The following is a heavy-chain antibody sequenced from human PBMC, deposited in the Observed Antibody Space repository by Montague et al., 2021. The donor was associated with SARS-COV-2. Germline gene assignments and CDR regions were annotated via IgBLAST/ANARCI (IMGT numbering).Heavy chain of an antibody. Sequence: SETLSLTCTVSGGSISSSSYYWGWIRQPPGKGLEWIGSIYYSGSTYYNPSLKSRVTISVDTSKNQFSLKLSSVTAADTAVYYCARGWFSHMIVVVIRGPFDYWGQGNLVTVSS. CDR2: IYYSGST. D-gene: IGHD3-22*01. CDR1: GGSISSSSYY. CDR3: ARGWFSHMIVVVIRGPFDY. J-gene: IGHJ4*02. V-gene: IGHV4-39*07.